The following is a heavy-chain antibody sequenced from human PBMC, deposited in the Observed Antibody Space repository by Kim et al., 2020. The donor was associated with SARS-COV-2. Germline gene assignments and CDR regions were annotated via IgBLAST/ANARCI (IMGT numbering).Heavy chain of an antibody. Sequence: NSTQRFQGRVTMTRDTSISTAYMELSRVTSDDTAVYYCATSITRVGYGMDVWGQGTTVTVSS. J-gene: IGHJ6*02. CDR3: ATSITRVGYGMDV. D-gene: IGHD1-20*01. V-gene: IGHV1-2*02.